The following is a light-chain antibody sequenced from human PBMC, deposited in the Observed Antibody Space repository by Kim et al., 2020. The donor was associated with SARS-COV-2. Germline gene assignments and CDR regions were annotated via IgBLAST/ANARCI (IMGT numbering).Light chain of an antibody. Sequence: SVKLTCTLSSGHSSYAIAWHQQQAEKGPRYLMRLNSDGSHSKGDVIPDRFSGSSSGAERYLTISSLQSEDEADYYCQTWGTGSWVFGGGTQLTVL. J-gene: IGLJ3*02. CDR2: LNSDGSH. V-gene: IGLV4-69*01. CDR1: SGHSSYA. CDR3: QTWGTGSWV.